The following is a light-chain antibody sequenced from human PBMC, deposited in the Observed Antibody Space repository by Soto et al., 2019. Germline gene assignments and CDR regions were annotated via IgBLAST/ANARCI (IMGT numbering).Light chain of an antibody. CDR3: QQYGSSPRT. Sequence: ELVLTQSPGTLSLSPGERATLSCRASQSVSSNFLAWYQQKPGQAPRLLIYGASNRATGIPDRFSGSGSGTDFTLTISRLEPEDFVVYYCQQYGSSPRTFGQGTKVDIK. V-gene: IGKV3-20*01. CDR2: GAS. J-gene: IGKJ1*01. CDR1: QSVSSNF.